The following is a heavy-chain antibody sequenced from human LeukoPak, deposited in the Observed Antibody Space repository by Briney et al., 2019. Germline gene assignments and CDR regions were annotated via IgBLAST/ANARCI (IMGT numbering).Heavy chain of an antibody. CDR2: IYYSGST. J-gene: IGHJ4*02. V-gene: IGHV4-59*01. Sequence: KTSETLSLTCPVAGGSISSYYWSWIRQPPGKGLEWIGYIYYSGSTNYNPSLKSRVTISVDTSKNQFSLKLSSVTAADTAVHYCARSHSVWTSFDYWGPGTLVTVSS. CDR1: GGSISSYY. D-gene: IGHD3/OR15-3a*01. CDR3: ARSHSVWTSFDY.